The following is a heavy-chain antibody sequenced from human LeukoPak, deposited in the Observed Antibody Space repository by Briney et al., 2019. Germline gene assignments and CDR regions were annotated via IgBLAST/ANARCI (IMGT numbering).Heavy chain of an antibody. V-gene: IGHV1-3*01. CDR3: ARRAVAGTLS. Sequence: ASVKVSCKASGYTFTSYAMHWVRQAPGQRLEWMGWTNAANGNTRYSQKFQGRVTITRDTSASTAYMELSSLRSEDTAVYYCARRAVAGTLSWGQGTLVTVSS. CDR1: GYTFTSYA. D-gene: IGHD6-19*01. J-gene: IGHJ4*02. CDR2: TNAANGNT.